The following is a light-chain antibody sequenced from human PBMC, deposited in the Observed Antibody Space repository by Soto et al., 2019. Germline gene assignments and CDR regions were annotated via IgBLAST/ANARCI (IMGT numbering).Light chain of an antibody. V-gene: IGKV1-9*01. CDR2: AVS. CDR3: QQLYK. J-gene: IGKJ4*02. Sequence: DIQLTQSPPFLSASVGDRVTVSCRASQGMSSSLAWYQQKPGKAPKLLIYAVSTLQSGVPSRFSGSGSATEFTLTISSLQPEDFATYFCQQLYKFGGGTKVEVE. CDR1: QGMSSS.